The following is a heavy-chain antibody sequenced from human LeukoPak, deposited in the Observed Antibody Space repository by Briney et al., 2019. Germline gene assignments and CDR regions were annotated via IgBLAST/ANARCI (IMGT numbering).Heavy chain of an antibody. CDR2: ISGYNGDT. CDR3: AREDGGLDY. V-gene: IGHV1-18*01. J-gene: IGHJ4*02. Sequence: ASVKVSCKASGYTFTRYSISWVRQAPGQGLEWMGWISGYNGDTNYAQKFQGRITLTTDRSTSTAYMELRSLRSEDTAVYYCAREDGGLDYWGQGTLVTVSS. D-gene: IGHD4-23*01. CDR1: GYTFTRYS.